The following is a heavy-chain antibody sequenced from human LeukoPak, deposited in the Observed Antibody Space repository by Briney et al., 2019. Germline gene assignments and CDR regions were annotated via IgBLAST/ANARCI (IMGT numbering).Heavy chain of an antibody. J-gene: IGHJ4*02. CDR2: IYTSGST. CDR3: AREGRWLQPFDY. V-gene: IGHV4-4*07. CDR1: GGSISNYY. Sequence: SETLSLTCNVSGGSISNYYWNWIRQPAGKGLEWIGRIYTSGSTNYNPSLKSRVTMSVDTSKNQFSLKLSSVTAADTAVYYCAREGRWLQPFDYWGQGTLVTVSS. D-gene: IGHD5-24*01.